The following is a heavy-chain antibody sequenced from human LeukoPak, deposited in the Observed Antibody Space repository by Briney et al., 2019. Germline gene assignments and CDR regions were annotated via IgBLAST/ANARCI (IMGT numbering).Heavy chain of an antibody. CDR1: GSTFRSFS. J-gene: IGHJ4*02. Sequence: GGSLRLSCAASGSTFRSFSMNWVRQAPGKGLEWVSAIDSSTTRIYYANSVRGRFTISRDNAKNSLDLQMNSLRAEDTAVYYCVRGGTYCDSTCKGADYWGQGTLVAVSA. CDR2: IDSSTTRI. CDR3: VRGGTYCDSTCKGADY. V-gene: IGHV3-21*01. D-gene: IGHD2/OR15-2a*01.